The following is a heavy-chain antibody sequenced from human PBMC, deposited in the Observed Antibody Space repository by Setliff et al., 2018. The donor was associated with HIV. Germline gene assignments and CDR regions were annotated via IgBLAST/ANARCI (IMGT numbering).Heavy chain of an antibody. CDR3: ARGVGLVVVDTTRGWFDP. CDR1: GASISGYY. V-gene: IGHV4-4*07. D-gene: IGHD2-15*01. J-gene: IGHJ5*02. CDR2: IETSGENI. Sequence: SETLSLTCTVSGASISGYYWSWIRQAAGKGLEWIGRIETSGENIDSNPSFKSRVTMSGDTPKNQFSLNVTSVTAADTAVYYCARGVGLVVVDTTRGWFDPWGQGTLVTVSS.